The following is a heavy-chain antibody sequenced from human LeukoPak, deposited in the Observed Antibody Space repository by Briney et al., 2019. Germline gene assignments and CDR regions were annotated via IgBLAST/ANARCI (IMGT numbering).Heavy chain of an antibody. D-gene: IGHD2-15*01. V-gene: IGHV1-2*02. Sequence: ASVKVSCKASGYTFTGYYMHWVRQAPGQGLEWMGWINPNSGGTNYAQKFQGRVTMTRDTSISTAYMGLSRLRSDDTAVYYCASLGYCSGGSCYSEAFDIWGQGTMVTVSS. CDR3: ASLGYCSGGSCYSEAFDI. J-gene: IGHJ3*02. CDR1: GYTFTGYY. CDR2: INPNSGGT.